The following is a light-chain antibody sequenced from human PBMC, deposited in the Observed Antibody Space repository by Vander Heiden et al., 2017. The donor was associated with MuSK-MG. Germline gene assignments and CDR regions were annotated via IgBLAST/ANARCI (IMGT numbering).Light chain of an antibody. Sequence: QSALTQPRSVSGYPGQSVTISCSGTSSDVGIYNSVSWYQQHPGNAPKLMIYDVTKRPSGVPDRFSGSKSGNTASLTISGLLPEDEANYYCCSYAGSYTGIFGGGTKLTVL. V-gene: IGLV2-11*01. J-gene: IGLJ2*01. CDR3: CSYAGSYTGI. CDR2: DVT. CDR1: SSDVGIYNS.